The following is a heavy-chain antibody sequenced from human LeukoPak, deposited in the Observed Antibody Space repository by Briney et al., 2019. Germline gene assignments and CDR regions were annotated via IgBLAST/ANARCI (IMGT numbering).Heavy chain of an antibody. J-gene: IGHJ5*02. Sequence: PSETLSLTCTVYGRSISSSYWSWIRPPPGKGLEWVGYIYYSGSTTCNPSLRSRVTISVDTSKNQLSLKLSSVTAADTAVYYCASRITMVRGFDPWGQGTLVTVSS. D-gene: IGHD3-10*01. CDR2: IYYSGST. CDR1: GRSISSSY. V-gene: IGHV4-59*01. CDR3: ASRITMVRGFDP.